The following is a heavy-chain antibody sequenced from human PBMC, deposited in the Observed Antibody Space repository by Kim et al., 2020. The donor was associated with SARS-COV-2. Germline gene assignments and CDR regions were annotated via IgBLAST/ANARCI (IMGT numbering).Heavy chain of an antibody. CDR3: ARADNYDILTGIGWFDP. V-gene: IGHV4-39*07. J-gene: IGHJ5*02. Sequence: SETLSLTCTVSGGSISSSSYYWGWIRQPPGKGLEWIGSIYYSGSTYYNPSLKSRVTISVDTSKNQFSLKLSSVTAADTAVYYCARADNYDILTGIGWFDPWGQGTLVTVSS. CDR2: IYYSGST. D-gene: IGHD3-9*01. CDR1: GGSISSSSYY.